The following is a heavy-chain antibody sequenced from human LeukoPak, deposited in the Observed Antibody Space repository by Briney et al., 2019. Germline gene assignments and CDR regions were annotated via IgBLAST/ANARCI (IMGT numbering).Heavy chain of an antibody. Sequence: GGSLRLSCAASGFTFNNYAMTWVRQAPGKGLEWVSVISGGSGNSYYADSVKGRFTVSRDNSKNTLYLQMNSLRDEDTAVYYCAKGQGYNYGDSIDYWGQGTLVTVSS. CDR2: ISGGSGNS. V-gene: IGHV3-23*01. CDR1: GFTFNNYA. CDR3: AKGQGYNYGDSIDY. D-gene: IGHD5-18*01. J-gene: IGHJ4*02.